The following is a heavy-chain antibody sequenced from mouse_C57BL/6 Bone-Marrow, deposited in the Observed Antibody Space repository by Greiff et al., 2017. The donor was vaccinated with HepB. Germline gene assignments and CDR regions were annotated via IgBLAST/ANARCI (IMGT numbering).Heavy chain of an antibody. V-gene: IGHV5-16*01. CDR2: INYDGSST. CDR3: ARVHGYSFDY. CDR1: GFTFSDYY. D-gene: IGHD2-2*01. J-gene: IGHJ2*01. Sequence: DVMLVESEGGLVQPGSSMKLSCTASGFTFSDYYMAWVRQVPEKGLEWVANINYDGSSTYYLDSLKSRFIISRDNAKNILYLQMSSLKSEDTATYYCARVHGYSFDYWGQGTTLTVSS.